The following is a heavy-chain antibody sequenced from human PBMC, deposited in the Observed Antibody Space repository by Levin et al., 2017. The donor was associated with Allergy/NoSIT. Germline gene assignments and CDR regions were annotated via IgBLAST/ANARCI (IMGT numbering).Heavy chain of an antibody. J-gene: IGHJ4*02. D-gene: IGHD3-22*01. Sequence: TSETLSLTCTVSGGSISSSSYYWGWIRQPPGKGLEWIGSIYYSGSTYYNPSLKSRVTISVDTSKNQFSLKLSSVTAADTAVYYCARDSLDSSGYPYYFDYWGQGTLVTVSS. CDR2: IYYSGST. V-gene: IGHV4-39*07. CDR3: ARDSLDSSGYPYYFDY. CDR1: GGSISSSSYY.